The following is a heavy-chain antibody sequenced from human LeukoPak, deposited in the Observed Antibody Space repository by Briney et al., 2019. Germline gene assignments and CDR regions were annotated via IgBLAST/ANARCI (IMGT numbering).Heavy chain of an antibody. CDR1: GFTFSTFA. V-gene: IGHV3-9*01. CDR2: ISSNSENR. D-gene: IGHD3-10*01. Sequence: GGSLRLSCAASGFTFSTFAMIWVRQPPGKGLEWVSGISSNSENRGYADSVKGRFTISRDDAKNSLFLQMNSLRAEDTALYYCAKDIGFGITMFRAMDVWGKGTTVTISS. J-gene: IGHJ6*04. CDR3: AKDIGFGITMFRAMDV.